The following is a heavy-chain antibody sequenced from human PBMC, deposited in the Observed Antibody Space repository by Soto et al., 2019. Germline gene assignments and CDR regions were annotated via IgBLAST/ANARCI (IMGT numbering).Heavy chain of an antibody. J-gene: IGHJ4*02. CDR2: IYYSGST. D-gene: IGHD5-18*01. CDR1: GGSISSGGYY. CDR3: ARVDTAMGPYFDY. Sequence: SETLSLTCTVSGGSISSGGYYWSWIRQHPGKGLEWIGYIYYSGSTYYNPSLKSRVTISVDTSKNQFSLKLSSVTAADTAVYYCARVDTAMGPYFDYWGQGTLVTVSS. V-gene: IGHV4-31*03.